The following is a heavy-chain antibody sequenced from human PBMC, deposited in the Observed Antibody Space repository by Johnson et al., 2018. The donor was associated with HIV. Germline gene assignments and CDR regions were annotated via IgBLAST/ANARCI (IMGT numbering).Heavy chain of an antibody. CDR3: TTVAGGASDI. CDR2: IKSKTDDGTT. CDR1: GFTFSNAW. Sequence: VQVVESGGGLVKPGGSLRLSCAASGFTFSNAWMSWVRQAPGKGLEWVGRIKSKTDDGTTDYAAPVKGRFTISRDDSKNTLYLQMNSLKTEDTAVYYCTTVAGGASDIWGQGTMVTVSS. V-gene: IGHV3-15*01. J-gene: IGHJ3*02. D-gene: IGHD3-16*01.